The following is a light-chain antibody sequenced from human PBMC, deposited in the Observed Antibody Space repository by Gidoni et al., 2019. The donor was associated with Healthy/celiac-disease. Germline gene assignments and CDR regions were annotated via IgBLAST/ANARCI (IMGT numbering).Light chain of an antibody. J-gene: IGLJ2*01. Sequence: SSELTQDPAVSVAWGQTVRITCQGDSLRSYYASWYQQKPGQAPVLVIYGKNNRPSGIPDRFSASSSGNTASLTITGAQAEDEADYYCNSRDSSGNHLGVVFGGGTKLTV. V-gene: IGLV3-19*01. CDR2: GKN. CDR3: NSRDSSGNHLGVV. CDR1: SLRSYY.